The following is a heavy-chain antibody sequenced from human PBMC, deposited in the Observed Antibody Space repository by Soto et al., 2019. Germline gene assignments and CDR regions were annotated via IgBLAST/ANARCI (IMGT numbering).Heavy chain of an antibody. J-gene: IGHJ4*02. CDR2: INHSGST. CDR3: ARGRIAYCSGGSCYPGSPYYFDY. Sequence: QVQLQQWGAGLLKPSETLSLTCAVYGGSFSGYYWSWIRQPPGKGLEWIGEINHSGSTNYNPSLKSRVTISVDTSKNQCSLKLSSVTVAETAVYYCARGRIAYCSGGSCYPGSPYYFDYWGQGTLVTVSS. V-gene: IGHV4-34*01. D-gene: IGHD2-15*01. CDR1: GGSFSGYY.